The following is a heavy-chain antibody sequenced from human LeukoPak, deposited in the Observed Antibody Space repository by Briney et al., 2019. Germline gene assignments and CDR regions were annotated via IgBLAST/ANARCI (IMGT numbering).Heavy chain of an antibody. CDR1: GFTFSSYG. CDR2: ISYGGSNK. D-gene: IGHD5-24*01. J-gene: IGHJ4*02. CDR3: TKMAQNFDY. Sequence: GGSLRLSCAASGFTFSSYGMHWVRQAPGKGLEWVAVISYGGSNKYYADSVKGRFTISRDNSKNTLYLQMNSLRAEDTAVYYCTKMAQNFDYWGQGTLVTVSS. V-gene: IGHV3-30*18.